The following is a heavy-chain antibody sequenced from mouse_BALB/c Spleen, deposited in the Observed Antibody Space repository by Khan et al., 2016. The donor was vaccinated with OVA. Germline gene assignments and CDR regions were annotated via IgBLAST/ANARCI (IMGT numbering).Heavy chain of an antibody. Sequence: QVRLQQSGAELAKPGASVKISCTASGYTFTSYWMHWIKQRPGQGLEWIGYINPTSGYTDYNQKFKDKATLTADKSSSTAYMQLSSLTSDDSAVYYCARDRIDYWGQGTALTVSS. CDR2: INPTSGYT. J-gene: IGHJ2*01. V-gene: IGHV1-7*01. CDR1: GYTFTSYW. CDR3: ARDRIDY.